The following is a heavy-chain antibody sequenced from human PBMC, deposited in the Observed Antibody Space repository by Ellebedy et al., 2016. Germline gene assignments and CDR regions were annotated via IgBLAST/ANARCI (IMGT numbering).Heavy chain of an antibody. CDR3: ASATGEVNYFDY. Sequence: GESLKISCAASGFSFSSYSMNWVRQAPGKGLEWISYISRSGTTTYYADSVKGRFTIIRDNAKNSLYLQINSLRTEDTAMYYCASATGEVNYFDYWGQGTLVTVSS. CDR1: GFSFSSYS. D-gene: IGHD3-16*01. V-gene: IGHV3-48*04. CDR2: ISRSGTTT. J-gene: IGHJ4*02.